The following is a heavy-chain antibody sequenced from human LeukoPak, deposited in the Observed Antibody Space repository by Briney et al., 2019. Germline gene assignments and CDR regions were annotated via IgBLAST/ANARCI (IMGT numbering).Heavy chain of an antibody. J-gene: IGHJ4*02. CDR3: AREAYSDSGTYYYPFDY. CDR1: GYTFTGYY. Sequence: ASVKVSCKASGYTFTGYYMHWVRQAPGQGLEWMGWINPNSGGTNYAQKFQGRVTMTRDTSISAAYMDLSSLTSDDTAVYYCAREAYSDSGTYYYPFDYWGQGTLVTVSS. D-gene: IGHD3-10*01. V-gene: IGHV1-2*02. CDR2: INPNSGGT.